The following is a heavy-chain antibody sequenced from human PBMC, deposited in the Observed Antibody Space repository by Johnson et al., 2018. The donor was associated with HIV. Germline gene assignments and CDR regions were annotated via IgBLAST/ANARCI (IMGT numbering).Heavy chain of an antibody. J-gene: IGHJ3*02. CDR1: GFTFSSYA. Sequence: QVQLVESGGGVVQPGRSLRLSCAASGFTFSSYAMHWVRQAPGKGLEWMAVISFDGSNKYYADSVKGRFTISRDNSKNTLYLQMNSLRAEDTAVYYCAKGIVGAMGAFDIWGQGTMVTVSS. D-gene: IGHD1-26*01. CDR3: AKGIVGAMGAFDI. V-gene: IGHV3-30-3*01. CDR2: ISFDGSNK.